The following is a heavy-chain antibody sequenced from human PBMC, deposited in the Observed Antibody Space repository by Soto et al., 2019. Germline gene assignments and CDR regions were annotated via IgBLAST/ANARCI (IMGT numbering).Heavy chain of an antibody. D-gene: IGHD3-10*01. V-gene: IGHV1-18*01. Sequence: QVQLVQSGAEVKKPGASVKVSCKASGYTFTSYGISWVRQAPGQGLEWMGWISAYSGNTNYAQKLQGRVTMTTDTSTSTAYMELRSLRSDDTAVYYCAKLARYGSGSPLYYFDYWGQGTLVTVSS. CDR2: ISAYSGNT. J-gene: IGHJ4*02. CDR1: GYTFTSYG. CDR3: AKLARYGSGSPLYYFDY.